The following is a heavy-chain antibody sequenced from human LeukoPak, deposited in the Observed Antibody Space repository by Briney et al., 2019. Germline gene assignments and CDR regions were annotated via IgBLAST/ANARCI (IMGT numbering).Heavy chain of an antibody. Sequence: GGSLRFSCAASGFTVSCYYMSWVPQAPGKGLEWVSVISSGGSSYYAVSGKGRFTISRDNSKNTLYLQLNSLRAEDTAVYYCARHCVRDYYYYYMDVWGKGTTVTVSS. CDR2: ISSGGSS. D-gene: IGHD3-10*01. CDR3: ARHCVRDYYYYYMDV. V-gene: IGHV3-53*01. CDR1: GFTVSCYY. J-gene: IGHJ6*03.